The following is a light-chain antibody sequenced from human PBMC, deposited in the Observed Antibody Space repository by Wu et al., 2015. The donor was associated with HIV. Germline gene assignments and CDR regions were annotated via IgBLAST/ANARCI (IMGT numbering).Light chain of an antibody. CDR3: QQFGKSPPVT. J-gene: IGKJ4*01. V-gene: IGKV3-11*01. CDR2: DAS. CDR1: QTVSNY. Sequence: EIVLTQSPATLSLSPGERATLSCRASQTVSNYLAWYQQKPGQAPRLLIYDASNRATGIPARFSGSGSGTDFTLTISRLEPEDVAVYYCQQFGKSPPVTFGGGPRWRS.